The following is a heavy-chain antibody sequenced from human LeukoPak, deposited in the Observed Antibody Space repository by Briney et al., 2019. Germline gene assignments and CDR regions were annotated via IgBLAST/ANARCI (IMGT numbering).Heavy chain of an antibody. V-gene: IGHV3-21*01. Sequence: PGGSLRLSCAASGFTFSSYSMNWVRQAPGKGLEWVSSISSSSSYIYYADSVKGRFTISRDNAKNSLYLQMNSLRAEDTAVYYCATYYDFWSGFGYWGQGTLVTFSS. CDR2: ISSSSSYI. J-gene: IGHJ4*02. D-gene: IGHD3-3*01. CDR1: GFTFSSYS. CDR3: ATYYDFWSGFGY.